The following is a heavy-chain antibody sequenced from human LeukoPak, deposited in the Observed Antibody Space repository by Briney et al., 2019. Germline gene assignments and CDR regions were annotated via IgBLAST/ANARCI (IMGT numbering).Heavy chain of an antibody. D-gene: IGHD1-26*01. CDR1: GFTFSSYA. J-gene: IGHJ4*02. Sequence: GGSLRLSCAASGFTFSSYAMSWVRQAPGKGLEWVGRIKSNTDGGTTDYAAPVKGRFTISRDDSENTLYLQMRSLKAEDTAMYYCLATKGYWGQGTLVTVSS. CDR3: LATKGY. CDR2: IKSNTDGGTT. V-gene: IGHV3-15*01.